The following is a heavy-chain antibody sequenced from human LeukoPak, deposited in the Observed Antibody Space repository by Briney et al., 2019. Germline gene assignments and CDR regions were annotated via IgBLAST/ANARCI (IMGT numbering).Heavy chain of an antibody. Sequence: GGSLRLPCAASGVTFSRYWMSWVRQAPGKGLEWVANIKQDGSEKYYVDSVKGRFTISRDNAKNSLYLQMNSLRAEDTAVYYCVRVLGFDYWGQGTLVTVSS. CDR1: GVTFSRYW. D-gene: IGHD1-26*01. CDR3: VRVLGFDY. CDR2: IKQDGSEK. J-gene: IGHJ4*02. V-gene: IGHV3-7*01.